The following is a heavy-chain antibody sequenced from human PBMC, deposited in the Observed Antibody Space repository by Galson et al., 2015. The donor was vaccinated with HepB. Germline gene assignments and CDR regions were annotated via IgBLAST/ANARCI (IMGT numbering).Heavy chain of an antibody. V-gene: IGHV4-4*07. CDR2: IYTSGST. Sequence: TLSLTCTVSGGSISSYYWSWIRQPAGKGLEWIGRIYTSGSTNYNPSLKSRVTMSVDTSKNQFSLKLSSVTAADTAVYYCARDRGYGSGSYYDLYFDYWGQGTLVTVSS. CDR3: ARDRGYGSGSYYDLYFDY. CDR1: GGSISSYY. J-gene: IGHJ4*02. D-gene: IGHD3-10*01.